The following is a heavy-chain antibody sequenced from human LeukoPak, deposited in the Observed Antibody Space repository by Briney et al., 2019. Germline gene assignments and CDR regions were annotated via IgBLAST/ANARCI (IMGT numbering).Heavy chain of an antibody. D-gene: IGHD3-22*01. Sequence: GGSLRLSCAASGFTFSSYAMSWVRQAPGKGLEWVSAISGSGGSTYYADSVKGRFTISRDNSKNTLYLQMNSLRAEDTAVYYCAKVSYDSSVVGYYFGYWGQGTLVTVSS. CDR1: GFTFSSYA. CDR2: ISGSGGST. CDR3: AKVSYDSSVVGYYFGY. V-gene: IGHV3-23*01. J-gene: IGHJ4*02.